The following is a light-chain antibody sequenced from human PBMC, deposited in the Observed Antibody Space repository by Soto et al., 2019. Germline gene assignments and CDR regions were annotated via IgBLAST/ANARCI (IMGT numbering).Light chain of an antibody. Sequence: DIQMTQSPSAMSASVGDRVTITCRASQGISHHLVWFQQKPGKVPKRLIYDASSLQAGVPSRFRGSGSGTEFTLTISSLQPEDFETYYCLHQHTCPLTFGQGTR. CDR3: LHQHTCPLT. CDR1: QGISHH. J-gene: IGKJ5*01. V-gene: IGKV1-17*03. CDR2: DAS.